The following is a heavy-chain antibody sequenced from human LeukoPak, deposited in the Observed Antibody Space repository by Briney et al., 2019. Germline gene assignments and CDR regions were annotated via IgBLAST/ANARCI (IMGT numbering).Heavy chain of an antibody. D-gene: IGHD6-19*01. V-gene: IGHV3-7*01. J-gene: IGHJ6*02. CDR1: GFTFSNYW. CDR2: IRQDGSEK. CDR3: ASIAVAGRSYYYGMDV. Sequence: TGGSLRLSCAASGFTFSNYWMSWVRQAPGKGLEWVANIRQDGSEKYYVDSMRGRFTISRDNAKNSLYLQMSSLRAEDTAVYYCASIAVAGRSYYYGMDVWGQGTTVTVSS.